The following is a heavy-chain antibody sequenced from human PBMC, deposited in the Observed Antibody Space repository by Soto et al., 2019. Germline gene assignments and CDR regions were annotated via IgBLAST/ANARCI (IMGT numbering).Heavy chain of an antibody. V-gene: IGHV3-53*01. Sequence: GGSLRLSCAASGFTVINNYMSWVRQAPGKGLEWVSVIYSGGSTYYADSVKGRFTISRDNSKNTLYLQMNSLRAEDTAVYYCARDRVESGYPEYFQHWGQGTLVTVSS. CDR2: IYSGGST. J-gene: IGHJ1*01. D-gene: IGHD3-22*01. CDR1: GFTVINNY. CDR3: ARDRVESGYPEYFQH.